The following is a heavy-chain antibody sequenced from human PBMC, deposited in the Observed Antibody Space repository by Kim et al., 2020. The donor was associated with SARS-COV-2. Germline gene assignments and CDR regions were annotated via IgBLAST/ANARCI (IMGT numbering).Heavy chain of an antibody. J-gene: IGHJ4*02. CDR1: GFTFSNAW. CDR3: TTVSLRYFDWLSRTTKVDY. CDR2: IKSKTDGGTT. Sequence: GGSLRLSCAASGFTFSNAWMSWVRQAPGKGLEWVGRIKSKTDGGTTDYAAPVKGRFTISRDDSKNTLYLQMNSLKTEDTAVYYCTTVSLRYFDWLSRTTKVDYWGQGTLVTVSS. V-gene: IGHV3-15*01. D-gene: IGHD3-9*01.